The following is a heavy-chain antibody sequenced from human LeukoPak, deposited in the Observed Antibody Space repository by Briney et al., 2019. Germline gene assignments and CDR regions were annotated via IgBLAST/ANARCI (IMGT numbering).Heavy chain of an antibody. V-gene: IGHV1-3*01. CDR2: INAADGNT. Sequence: ASVKVSCKASGYTFTGYYMHWVRQAPGQRLEWMGWINAADGNTKYSQNFQGRVTITRDTSASTAYMDLSSLRSEDTAVYYCAVGAFDYWGQGTLVTVSS. CDR1: GYTFTGYY. D-gene: IGHD4-17*01. J-gene: IGHJ4*02. CDR3: AVGAFDY.